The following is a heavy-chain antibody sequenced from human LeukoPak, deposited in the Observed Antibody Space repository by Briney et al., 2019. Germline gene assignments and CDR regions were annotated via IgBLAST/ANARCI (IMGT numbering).Heavy chain of an antibody. CDR3: AKCGKAVYFDS. Sequence: PGGSLRLSCAASGFTFSSYWMSWVRQAPGKGLEWVAVISGTSGSTYYADSVKGRFSISRDNSKNTVYLQMNSLRAEDTAVYYCAKCGKAVYFDSWGQGTLVTVSS. V-gene: IGHV3-23*01. J-gene: IGHJ4*02. CDR2: ISGTSGST. D-gene: IGHD4-23*01. CDR1: GFTFSSYW.